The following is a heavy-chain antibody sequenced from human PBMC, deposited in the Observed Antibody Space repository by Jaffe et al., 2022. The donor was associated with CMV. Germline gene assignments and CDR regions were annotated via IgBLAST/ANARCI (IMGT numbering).Heavy chain of an antibody. V-gene: IGHV3-64D*06. CDR3: VKDRGYCSGGSCYPNWFDP. CDR2: ISSNGGST. CDR1: GFTFSSYA. Sequence: EVQLVESGGGLVQPGGSLRLSCSASGFTFSSYAMHWVRQAPGKGLEYVSAISSNGGSTYYADSVKGRFTISRDNSKNTLYLQMSSLRAEDTAVYYCVKDRGYCSGGSCYPNWFDPWGQGTLVTVSS. D-gene: IGHD2-15*01. J-gene: IGHJ5*02.